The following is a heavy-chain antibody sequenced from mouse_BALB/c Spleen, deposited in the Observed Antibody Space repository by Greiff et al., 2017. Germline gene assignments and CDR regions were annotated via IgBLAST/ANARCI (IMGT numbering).Heavy chain of an antibody. D-gene: IGHD1-1*01. Sequence: EVQLVESGGGLVKPGGSLKLSCAASGFAFSSYDMSWVRQTPEKRLEWVAYISSGGGSTYYPDTVKGRFTISRDNAKNTLYLQMTSLRSEDTAMYYCARNYGSRSACFDYWGQGTLVTVSA. CDR1: GFAFSSYD. CDR2: ISSGGGST. V-gene: IGHV5-12-1*01. CDR3: ARNYGSRSACFDY. J-gene: IGHJ3*01.